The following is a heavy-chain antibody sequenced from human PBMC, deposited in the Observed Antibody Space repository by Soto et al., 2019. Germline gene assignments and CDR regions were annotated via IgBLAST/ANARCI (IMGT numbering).Heavy chain of an antibody. CDR1: GFSFSSYW. V-gene: IGHV3-7*03. D-gene: IGHD5-18*01. CDR2: IKQDGSEK. Sequence: EVQLVESGGGLVQPGGSLRLSCAASGFSFSSYWMHWVRQAPGKGLEWVANIKQDGSEKYYVDSVKGRFTISSDNAQNSLYLQMNSLRTEDTAVYYCATGYTYGPDYWGQGTLVTVTS. J-gene: IGHJ4*02. CDR3: ATGYTYGPDY.